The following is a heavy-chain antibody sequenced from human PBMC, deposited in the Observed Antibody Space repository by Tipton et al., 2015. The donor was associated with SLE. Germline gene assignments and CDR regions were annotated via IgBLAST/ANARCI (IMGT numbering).Heavy chain of an antibody. D-gene: IGHD6-13*01. Sequence: SLRLSCAASGFTFSSYAMSWVRQAPGKGLEWVANIKQDGSEKYYADSVKGRFTISRDNSKNTLYLQMNSLRAEDTAVYYCAKDLEQQLGFDYWGQGTLVTVSS. CDR2: IKQDGSEK. CDR1: GFTFSSYA. J-gene: IGHJ4*02. V-gene: IGHV3-7*01. CDR3: AKDLEQQLGFDY.